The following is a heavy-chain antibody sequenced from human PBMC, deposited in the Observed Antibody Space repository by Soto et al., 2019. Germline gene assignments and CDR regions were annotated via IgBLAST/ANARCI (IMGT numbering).Heavy chain of an antibody. CDR3: ARDNVWSGYYSFFDY. CDR1: GGSISNHF. CDR2: IYSGGST. J-gene: IGHJ4*02. D-gene: IGHD3-3*01. V-gene: IGHV4-4*07. Sequence: QVQLQESGPGLVKSSETLSLTCSVSGGSISNHFWSWIRQPAGNRPEWIGRIYSGGSTTYNPSLQRRVSMSVDTSKNQFSLKLRSVTAADTAIYYCARDNVWSGYYSFFDYWGQGSLVTVS.